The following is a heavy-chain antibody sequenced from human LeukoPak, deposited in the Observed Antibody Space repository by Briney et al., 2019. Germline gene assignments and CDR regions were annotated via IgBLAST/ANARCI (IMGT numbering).Heavy chain of an antibody. CDR3: AKDAVAPGSGGDYFDY. D-gene: IGHD3-10*01. CDR1: GFTFSSNA. V-gene: IGHV3-23*01. CDR2: ITGDTGRT. Sequence: GSLRLSCAASGFTFSSNAMTWVRQGPGKGLEWVSVITGDTGRTHYADSVKGRFTISRDNSKNTLSLQMNSLRAEDTAVYYCAKDAVAPGSGGDYFDYWGQGTLVTVSS. J-gene: IGHJ4*02.